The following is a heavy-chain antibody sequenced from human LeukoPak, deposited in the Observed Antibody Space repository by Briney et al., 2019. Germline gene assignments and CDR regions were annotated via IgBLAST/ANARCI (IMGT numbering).Heavy chain of an antibody. Sequence: PSETLSLTCTVSGGSISSYDWRWIRQPPGKGLEWIGYIYYSGSTTYNPSLKSRVIISLDTSNNQFSLNLRYVTAADTAVYYCAGEYRGGYRFDYWGQGTLVTVSS. CDR2: IYYSGST. V-gene: IGHV4-59*01. D-gene: IGHD2-21*01. CDR3: AGEYRGGYRFDY. J-gene: IGHJ4*02. CDR1: GGSISSYD.